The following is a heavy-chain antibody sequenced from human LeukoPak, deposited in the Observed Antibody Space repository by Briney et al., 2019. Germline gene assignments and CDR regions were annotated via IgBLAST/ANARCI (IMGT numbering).Heavy chain of an antibody. V-gene: IGHV3-23*01. Sequence: GGSLRLSCAASGFTFSSYAMSWVRQAPGKGLEWVSAISGSGGSTYYADSVKGRFTLSRDNSKNTLYLQMNSLRAEDTAVYYCAKGVWTDYTITHFDYWGQGTLVTVSS. CDR2: ISGSGGST. J-gene: IGHJ4*02. D-gene: IGHD3/OR15-3a*01. CDR1: GFTFSSYA. CDR3: AKGVWTDYTITHFDY.